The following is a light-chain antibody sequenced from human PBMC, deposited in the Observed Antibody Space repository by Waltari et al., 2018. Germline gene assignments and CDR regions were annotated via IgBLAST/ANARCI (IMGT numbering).Light chain of an antibody. CDR3: CSYAGSGTLV. CDR2: EVT. Sequence: QSALTQPASVSGSPGQSITISCTGTSSDVGNYDLFSWYQQHPGKAPKLMIYEVTKRPSWVSNRFSGSKSGNTASLTVSGLQAEDEADYYCCSYAGSGTLVFGGGTKLTVL. J-gene: IGLJ2*01. CDR1: SSDVGNYDL. V-gene: IGLV2-23*02.